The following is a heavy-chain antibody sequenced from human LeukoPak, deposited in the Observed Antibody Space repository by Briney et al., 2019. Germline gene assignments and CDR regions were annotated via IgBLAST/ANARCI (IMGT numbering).Heavy chain of an antibody. D-gene: IGHD2-8*01. Sequence: GGSLRLSCAASGFTFSSYAMSWVRQAPGKELEWVSGISGSGGTTYYADSVKGRFTISRDKSKNTLYLQMDSLRAEDTAVYYCAKDKYCTNGICYFDYWGQGTLVTVSS. J-gene: IGHJ4*02. CDR2: ISGSGGTT. V-gene: IGHV3-23*01. CDR3: AKDKYCTNGICYFDY. CDR1: GFTFSSYA.